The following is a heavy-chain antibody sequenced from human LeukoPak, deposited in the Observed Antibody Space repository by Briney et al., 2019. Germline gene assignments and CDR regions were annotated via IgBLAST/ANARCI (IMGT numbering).Heavy chain of an antibody. CDR2: IYYSGST. V-gene: IGHV4-59*12. J-gene: IGHJ3*02. Sequence: SEALSLTCTVSGVSISSYYWSWIRQPPGKGLEWIGYIYYSGSTYYNPSLKSRVTISVDTSKNQFSLKLSSVTAADTAVYYCARTPSSYDYVWGSYVKDAFDIWGQGTMVTVSS. D-gene: IGHD3-16*01. CDR3: ARTPSSYDYVWGSYVKDAFDI. CDR1: GVSISSYY.